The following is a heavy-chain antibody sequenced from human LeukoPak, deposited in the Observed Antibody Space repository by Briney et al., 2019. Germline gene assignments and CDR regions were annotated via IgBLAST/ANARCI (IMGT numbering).Heavy chain of an antibody. J-gene: IGHJ3*02. CDR2: ISSRGSTI. Sequence: GGSLRLSCAASGFTFSNFEMSWVRRAPGKGLEWVSYISSRGSTIYQADSVKGRFTISRDNAKNSLYLQMNSLRAEDTGVYYCARISSGGPTGHCFDIWGEGTMVTVS. D-gene: IGHD2-15*01. CDR1: GFTFSNFE. CDR3: ARISSGGPTGHCFDI. V-gene: IGHV3-48*03.